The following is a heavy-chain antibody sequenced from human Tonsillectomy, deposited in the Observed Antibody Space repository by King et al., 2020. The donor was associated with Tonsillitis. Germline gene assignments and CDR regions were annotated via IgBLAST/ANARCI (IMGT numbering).Heavy chain of an antibody. D-gene: IGHD5-24*01. CDR1: GGSFSGYY. V-gene: IGHV4-34*01. CDR2: INHSGST. Sequence: VQLQQWGAGLLKPSETLSLTCAVYGGSFSGYYWSWIRQPPGKGLEWIGEINHSGSTNYNPSLKSRVTISVDTSKNQFSLKLSSVTAADTAVYYCARVHAQRWLQPTNTFDYWGQGTLVPVSS. J-gene: IGHJ4*02. CDR3: ARVHAQRWLQPTNTFDY.